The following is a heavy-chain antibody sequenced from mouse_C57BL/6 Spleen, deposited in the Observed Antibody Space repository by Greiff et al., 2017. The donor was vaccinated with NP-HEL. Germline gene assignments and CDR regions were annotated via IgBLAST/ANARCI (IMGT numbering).Heavy chain of an antibody. CDR1: GYTFTSYW. V-gene: IGHV1-55*01. CDR2: IYPGSGST. D-gene: IGHD2-1*01. Sequence: QVQLQQSGAELVKPGASVKMSCKASGYTFTSYWITWVKQRPGQGLEWIGDIYPGSGSTNYNEKFKSKVTLTVDTSCSTVYLQLSSQTSESSAIYYCARRPIYYACGGDFDVWGTGTTVTVSS. CDR3: ARRPIYYACGGDFDV. J-gene: IGHJ1*03.